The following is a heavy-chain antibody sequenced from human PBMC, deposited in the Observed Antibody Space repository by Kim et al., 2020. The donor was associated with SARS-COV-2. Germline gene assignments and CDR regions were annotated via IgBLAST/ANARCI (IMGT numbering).Heavy chain of an antibody. D-gene: IGHD3-16*01. V-gene: IGHV5-51*01. CDR1: GYRFTSYW. J-gene: IGHJ3*02. Sequence: GESLKISCKGSGYRFTSYWIVWVRQMPGKGLEWIGNIYPDDSDTRYSPSFQGLVTMSADKSISTAYLQWSGLKASDTAMYYCARRWGDSLGAFDIWGQGTMVTVSS. CDR3: ARRWGDSLGAFDI. CDR2: IYPDDSDT.